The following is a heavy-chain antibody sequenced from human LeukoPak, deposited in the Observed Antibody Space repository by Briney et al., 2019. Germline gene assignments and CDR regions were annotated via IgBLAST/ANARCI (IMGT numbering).Heavy chain of an antibody. V-gene: IGHV3-23*01. CDR3: AGGKGIAAQRDY. J-gene: IGHJ4*02. D-gene: IGHD6-6*01. CDR1: GFTFSSYA. Sequence: PGGSLRLSCAASGFTFSSYAMSWVRQAPGKGLEWVSAISGSGGSTYYADSVKSRFTISRDNSKNTLYLQMNSLRAEDTAVYYCAGGKGIAAQRDYWGQGTLVTVSS. CDR2: ISGSGGST.